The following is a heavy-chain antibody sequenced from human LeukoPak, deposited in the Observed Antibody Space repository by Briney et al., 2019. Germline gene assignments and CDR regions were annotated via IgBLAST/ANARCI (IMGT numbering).Heavy chain of an antibody. D-gene: IGHD1-26*01. Sequence: GGSLRLSCAASGFRFSNSWMYWVRQAPGKGLQWVAKIKQDGSEKYYVDSVKGRFTISRDNAENSLYLQMNSLRVEDTAVYYCAARSSGNPYFWGQGTLVTVSS. J-gene: IGHJ4*02. CDR2: IKQDGSEK. V-gene: IGHV3-7*03. CDR3: AARSSGNPYF. CDR1: GFRFSNSW.